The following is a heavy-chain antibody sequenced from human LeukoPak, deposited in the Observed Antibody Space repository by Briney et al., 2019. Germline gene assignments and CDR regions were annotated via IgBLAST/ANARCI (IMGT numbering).Heavy chain of an antibody. Sequence: SVKVSCKASGGTFSSYAITWVRQAPGQGLEWMGRIIPIFGTANYAQKFQGRVTITTDESTSTAYMELSSLRSEDTAVYYCARGPSIVVVPAATRYYYMDVWGKGTTVTVSS. CDR1: GGTFSSYA. CDR2: IIPIFGTA. V-gene: IGHV1-69*05. CDR3: ARGPSIVVVPAATRYYYMDV. D-gene: IGHD2-2*01. J-gene: IGHJ6*03.